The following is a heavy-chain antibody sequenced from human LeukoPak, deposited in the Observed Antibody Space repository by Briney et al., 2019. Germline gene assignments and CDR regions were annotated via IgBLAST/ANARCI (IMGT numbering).Heavy chain of an antibody. J-gene: IGHJ3*02. D-gene: IGHD4-17*01. Sequence: ASVKVSCKASGGTFSSYAISWVRQAPGQGLEWMGGIIPIFGTANYAQKFQGRVTITADESTSTAYMELSSLRSEDTAVYYCARGGRASDYGDYEGQDAFDIWGQGTMVTVSS. CDR2: IIPIFGTA. CDR3: ARGGRASDYGDYEGQDAFDI. V-gene: IGHV1-69*01. CDR1: GGTFSSYA.